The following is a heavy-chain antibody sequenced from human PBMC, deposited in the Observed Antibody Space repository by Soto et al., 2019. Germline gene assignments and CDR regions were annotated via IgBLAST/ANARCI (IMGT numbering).Heavy chain of an antibody. D-gene: IGHD6-13*01. CDR3: ARRETSSWYAFDI. J-gene: IGHJ3*02. CDR1: GGSISSSNW. Sequence: SETLSLTCAVSGGSISSSNWWSWVRQPPGKGLEWIGEIYHSGSTNYNPSLKSRVTISVDKSKNQFSLKLSSVTAADTAVYYCARRETSSWYAFDIWGQGTMVTVSS. CDR2: IYHSGST. V-gene: IGHV4-4*02.